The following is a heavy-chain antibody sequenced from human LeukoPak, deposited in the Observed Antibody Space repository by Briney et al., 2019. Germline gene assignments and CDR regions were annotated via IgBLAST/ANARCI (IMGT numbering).Heavy chain of an antibody. CDR2: ISYDGSNK. J-gene: IGHJ4*02. CDR1: GFTFSSYA. Sequence: QSGGSLRLSCAASGFTFSSYATHWVRQAPGKGLEWVAVISYDGSNKYYANSVKGRFTISRDNSKNTLYVQMNSLRPEDTAVYYCAKDRELLWFGDLSGEGFDYWGRGTLVTVSS. V-gene: IGHV3-30*04. D-gene: IGHD3-10*01. CDR3: AKDRELLWFGDLSGEGFDY.